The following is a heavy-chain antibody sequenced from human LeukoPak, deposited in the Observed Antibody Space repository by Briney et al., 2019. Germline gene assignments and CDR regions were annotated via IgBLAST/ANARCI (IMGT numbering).Heavy chain of an antibody. CDR2: MNPNSGNT. D-gene: IGHD4-23*01. CDR1: GYTFTSYD. V-gene: IGHV1-8*02. Sequence: ASVKVSCKASGYTFTSYDINWVRQAPGQGLEWMGWMNPNSGNTGYAQRFQGRITMTRDTSISTAYMELSRLRSDDTAVYYCARGTLNSGGNPWGYYYYYMDVWGKGTTVTVSS. CDR3: ARGTLNSGGNPWGYYYYYMDV. J-gene: IGHJ6*03.